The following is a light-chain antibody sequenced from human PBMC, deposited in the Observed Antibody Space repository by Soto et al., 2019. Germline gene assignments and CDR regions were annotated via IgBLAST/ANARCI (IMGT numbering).Light chain of an antibody. CDR1: QSVSNNY. CDR3: QQYGSSPTWT. V-gene: IGKV3-20*01. J-gene: IGKJ1*01. Sequence: ESLLTQSPGTRSLSPGERATLSCRASQSVSNNYLAWYQQKPGQAPRLLIYGASTRATGIPDRFSGSGSGTDFTLTISRLEPEDSAVYYCQQYGSSPTWTFGQGTKVDIK. CDR2: GAS.